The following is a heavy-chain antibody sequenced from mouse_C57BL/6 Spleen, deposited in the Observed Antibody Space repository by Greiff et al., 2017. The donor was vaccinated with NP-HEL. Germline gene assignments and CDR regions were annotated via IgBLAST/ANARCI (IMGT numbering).Heavy chain of an antibody. CDR1: GYAFSSYW. V-gene: IGHV1-80*01. CDR2: IYPGDGDT. D-gene: IGHD3-2*02. J-gene: IGHJ2*01. Sequence: VQVVESGAELVKPGASVKISCKASGYAFSSYWMNWVKQRPGKGLEWIGQIYPGDGDTNYNGKFKGKATLTADKSSSTAYMQLSSLTSEDSAVYFCARELRPYFDYWGQGTTLTVSS. CDR3: ARELRPYFDY.